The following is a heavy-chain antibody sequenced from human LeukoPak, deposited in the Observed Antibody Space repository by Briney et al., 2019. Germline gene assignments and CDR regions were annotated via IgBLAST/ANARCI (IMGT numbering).Heavy chain of an antibody. Sequence: GGSLRLSCAASGFTFSSYSMNWVRQAPGKGLEWVSSISSSSSYIYYADSVKGRFTISRDNAKNSLYLQMNSLRAEDTAVYYCAREREDSPLPTLGGQGTLVTVSS. D-gene: IGHD5-18*01. J-gene: IGHJ4*02. CDR3: AREREDSPLPTL. V-gene: IGHV3-21*01. CDR1: GFTFSSYS. CDR2: ISSSSSYI.